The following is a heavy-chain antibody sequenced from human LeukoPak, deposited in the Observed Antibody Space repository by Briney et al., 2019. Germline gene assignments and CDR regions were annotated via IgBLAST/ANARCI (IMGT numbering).Heavy chain of an antibody. J-gene: IGHJ4*02. V-gene: IGHV1-2*02. Sequence: ASVKVSCKASGYTFTGYYMHWVRQAPGQGLEWMGWINPNSGGTNYAQKFQGRVTMTRDTSISTAYMELSRLRSDDTAVYYCAIIMVRGVIIYFDYWGQGTLVTVSS. D-gene: IGHD3-10*01. CDR2: INPNSGGT. CDR1: GYTFTGYY. CDR3: AIIMVRGVIIYFDY.